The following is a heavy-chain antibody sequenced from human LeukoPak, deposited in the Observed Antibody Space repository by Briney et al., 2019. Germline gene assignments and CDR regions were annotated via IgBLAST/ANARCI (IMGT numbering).Heavy chain of an antibody. Sequence: ASVKVSCKASGYTFTGYYMHWVRQAPGQGLEWMGCINPHSGGTNYAQKFQGRITMTRDTSISTAYMELSRLRSDDTAVYYCARDWEYCSGGSCYIFDYWGQGTLVTVSS. CDR3: ARDWEYCSGGSCYIFDY. CDR2: INPHSGGT. D-gene: IGHD2-15*01. J-gene: IGHJ4*02. V-gene: IGHV1-2*02. CDR1: GYTFTGYY.